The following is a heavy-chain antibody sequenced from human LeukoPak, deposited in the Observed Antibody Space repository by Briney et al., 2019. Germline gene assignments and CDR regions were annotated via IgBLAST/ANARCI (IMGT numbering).Heavy chain of an antibody. V-gene: IGHV3-9*01. J-gene: IGHJ6*02. D-gene: IGHD5-24*01. CDR2: ISWNSGSI. CDR3: AKDSRATTRYGMDV. Sequence: GGSLRLSCAASGFTFDDYAMHWVRQAPGKGLEWVSGISWNSGSIGYADSVKGRFTISRDNAKNSLYLQMNSLRAEDTALYYCAKDSRATTRYGMDVWGQGTTVTVSS. CDR1: GFTFDDYA.